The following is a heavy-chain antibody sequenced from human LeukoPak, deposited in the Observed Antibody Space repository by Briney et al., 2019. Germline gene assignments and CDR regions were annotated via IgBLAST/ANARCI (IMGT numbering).Heavy chain of an antibody. CDR2: IIPIFGTA. Sequence: GASVKVSCKASGGTFSSYAISWVRQAPGQGLEWMGGIIPIFGTANYAQKFQGRVTITADESTSTAYMELSSLRSEDTAVYYCARVCCSSTSCYSGGFDYWGQGTLVTVSS. J-gene: IGHJ4*02. D-gene: IGHD2-2*01. V-gene: IGHV1-69*13. CDR3: ARVCCSSTSCYSGGFDY. CDR1: GGTFSSYA.